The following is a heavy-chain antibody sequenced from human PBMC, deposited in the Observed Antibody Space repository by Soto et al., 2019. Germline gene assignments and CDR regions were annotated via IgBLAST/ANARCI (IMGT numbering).Heavy chain of an antibody. D-gene: IGHD3-3*01. J-gene: IGHJ6*02. CDR2: INHNSRGT. Sequence: ASVKVSCKASGYTFTGYYMHWVRQAPGQGLEWMGWINHNSRGTNYAQKFQGWVTMTRDTSISTAYMELSRLRSDDTAVYYCARENNDFWSCLSSYYYYGMDVWGQGTTVTVSS. CDR3: ARENNDFWSCLSSYYYYGMDV. V-gene: IGHV1-2*04. CDR1: GYTFTGYY.